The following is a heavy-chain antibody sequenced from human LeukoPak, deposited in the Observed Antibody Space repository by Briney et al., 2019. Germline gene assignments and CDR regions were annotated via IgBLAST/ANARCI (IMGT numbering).Heavy chain of an antibody. D-gene: IGHD2-2*01. CDR1: GFTFSNYA. Sequence: GGSLRLSCAASGFTFSNYAIHWVRQSPAKGLEWVAVIWNDGSNRYNVDSVKGRFTISRDNSKNTVYLHINSLTADDTAVYYCARVHCSTTNCYENYFDYWGQGTLVTVSS. J-gene: IGHJ4*02. V-gene: IGHV3-33*01. CDR3: ARVHCSTTNCYENYFDY. CDR2: IWNDGSNR.